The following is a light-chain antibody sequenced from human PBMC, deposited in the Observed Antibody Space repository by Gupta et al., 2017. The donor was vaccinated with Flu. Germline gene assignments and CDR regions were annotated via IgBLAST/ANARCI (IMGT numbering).Light chain of an antibody. CDR1: ALPKQY. V-gene: IGLV3-25*02. J-gene: IGLJ2*01. CDR3: QSADSSGTYVV. CDR2: KDS. Sequence: SYELTQPPSVSVSPGQTARITCSGDALPKQYAYWYQQKPGQAPVLVIYKDSERPSGIPERFSGSNSGTTVTLTNSGVQAEDEADYYCQSADSSGTYVVFGGGTKLTVL.